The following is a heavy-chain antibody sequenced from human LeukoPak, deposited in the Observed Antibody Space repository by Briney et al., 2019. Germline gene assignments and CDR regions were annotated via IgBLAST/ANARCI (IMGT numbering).Heavy chain of an antibody. V-gene: IGHV3-23*01. J-gene: IGHJ5*02. CDR2: ISGSGGST. CDR1: GFTFSSYA. CDR3: TRRFGVNSWWFDP. Sequence: PGGSLRLSCAASGFTFSSYAMSWVRQAPGKGLEWVSAISGSGGSTYYADSVKGRFTISRDNSKNTLYLQMNSLKTEETAVYYCTRRFGVNSWWFDPWGQGTLVTVSS. D-gene: IGHD4-23*01.